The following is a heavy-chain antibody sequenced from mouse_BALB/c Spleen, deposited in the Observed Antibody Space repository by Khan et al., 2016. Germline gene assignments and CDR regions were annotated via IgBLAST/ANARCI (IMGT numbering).Heavy chain of an antibody. CDR1: AYTFTDYT. J-gene: IGHJ2*01. Sequence: VRLQQSGPELVKPGASVKISCKTFAYTFTDYTIHWVKQSLGKSLEWIGNVNPNIGGTNYNQKFKGKATLTVDRSSNTAYMELRSLTSEDSAVYFCARRVGFDNWGQGTTLTVSS. V-gene: IGHV1-22*01. CDR2: VNPNIGGT. CDR3: ARRVGFDN.